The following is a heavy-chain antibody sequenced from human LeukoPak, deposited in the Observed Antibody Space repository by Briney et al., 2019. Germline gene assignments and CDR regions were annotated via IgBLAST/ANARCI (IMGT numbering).Heavy chain of an antibody. CDR1: GFTFSDYY. Sequence: GGSLRLSCAASGFTFSDYYMSWTRQAPGKGLEWVSYISSSGSTIYYADSVKGRFSISRDNAKNSLYLQMNSLRAEDTAVYYCAREYGDIVVVPAAPDYYYYMDVWGKGTTVTVSS. CDR2: ISSSGSTI. CDR3: AREYGDIVVVPAAPDYYYYMDV. V-gene: IGHV3-11*01. D-gene: IGHD2-2*01. J-gene: IGHJ6*03.